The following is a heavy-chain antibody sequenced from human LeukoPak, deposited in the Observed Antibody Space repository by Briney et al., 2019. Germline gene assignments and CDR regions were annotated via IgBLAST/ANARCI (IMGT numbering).Heavy chain of an antibody. CDR2: IYHSGTTYSGST. J-gene: IGHJ6*03. CDR1: GASMSNYY. CDR3: ARVLREQWLVRVDYYYYVDV. Sequence: KSSETLSLTCNVSGASMSNYYWVWIRRPPGKGLEWIGSIYHSGTTYSGSTYYNPSLKSRVTISLDTSKNQFSLKLSSVTAADTAVYYCARVLREQWLVRVDYYYYVDVWGKGTTVTVSS. D-gene: IGHD6-19*01. V-gene: IGHV4-39*07.